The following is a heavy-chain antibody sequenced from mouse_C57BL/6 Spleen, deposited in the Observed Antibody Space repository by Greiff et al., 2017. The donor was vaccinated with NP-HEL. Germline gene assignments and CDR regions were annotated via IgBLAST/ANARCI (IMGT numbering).Heavy chain of an antibody. CDR3: ASEHEYGRSPWYVDA. V-gene: IGHV3-6*01. Sequence: EVKLQESGPGLVKPSQSLSLTCSVTGYSITSGYYWNWIRQFPGNQLEWMGYISYDGSNNYNPSLKNRISITRDTSKNQFFLKLKSVTTEDPATSYRASEHEYGRSPWYVDAWGTGATDTVP. CDR2: ISYDGSN. J-gene: IGHJ1*03. CDR1: GYSITSGYY. D-gene: IGHD1-1*01.